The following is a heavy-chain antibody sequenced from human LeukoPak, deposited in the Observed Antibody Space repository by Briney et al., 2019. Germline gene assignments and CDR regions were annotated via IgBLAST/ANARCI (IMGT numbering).Heavy chain of an antibody. J-gene: IGHJ5*02. D-gene: IGHD4-17*01. Sequence: SETLSLTCTVSGGSISSRSYFWGWIRQPPGKGLEWIGSIYYSGGTYYNPSLKNRVTISVDTSKNQFSLKLSSVTAADTAVYYCARGERLRTYGDYDYNWFDPWGQGTLVTVSS. CDR1: GGSISSRSYF. CDR2: IYYSGGT. V-gene: IGHV4-39*07. CDR3: ARGERLRTYGDYDYNWFDP.